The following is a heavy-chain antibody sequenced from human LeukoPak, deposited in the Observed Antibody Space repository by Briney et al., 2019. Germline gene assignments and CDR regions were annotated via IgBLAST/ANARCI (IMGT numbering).Heavy chain of an antibody. CDR3: ARGEALLWFGDGLHFDY. CDR1: GGSISSYY. CDR2: IYYSGST. J-gene: IGHJ4*02. Sequence: ETLSLTCTVSGGSISSYYWSWIRQPPGKGLEWIGYIYYSGSTNYNPSLKSRVTISVDTSKNQFSLKLSSVTAADTAVYYCARGEALLWFGDGLHFDYWGQGTLVTVSS. V-gene: IGHV4-59*01. D-gene: IGHD3-10*01.